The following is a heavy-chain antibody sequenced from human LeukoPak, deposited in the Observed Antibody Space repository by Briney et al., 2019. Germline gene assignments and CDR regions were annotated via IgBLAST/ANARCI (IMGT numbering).Heavy chain of an antibody. V-gene: IGHV3-7*01. CDR2: IKQDGSEK. CDR3: AREAYDVNRRYSESWFDP. D-gene: IGHD1-26*01. CDR1: GFTFSSYW. J-gene: IGHJ5*02. Sequence: PGGSLRLSCAASGFTFSSYWMSWVRQAPGKGLEWVANIKQDGSEKYYVDSVKGRFTISRDNAKNSLYLQMNSLRAEDTAVYYCAREAYDVNRRYSESWFDPWGQGTLVTVSS.